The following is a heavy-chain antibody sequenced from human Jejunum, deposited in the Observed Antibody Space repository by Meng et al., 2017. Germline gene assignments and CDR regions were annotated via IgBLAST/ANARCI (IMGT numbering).Heavy chain of an antibody. J-gene: IGHJ3*02. CDR3: ASRIAVAGEAFDI. D-gene: IGHD6-19*01. CDR1: GGSISTNY. CDR2: IYYRENT. Sequence: SETLSLTCTVSGGSISTNYWSWIRQPPGKGLEWIGYIYYRENTNYNPSLKSRLTITLDTSKNQFSLWLNSVTAADTAVYYCASRIAVAGEAFDIWGQGTTVT. V-gene: IGHV4-59*01.